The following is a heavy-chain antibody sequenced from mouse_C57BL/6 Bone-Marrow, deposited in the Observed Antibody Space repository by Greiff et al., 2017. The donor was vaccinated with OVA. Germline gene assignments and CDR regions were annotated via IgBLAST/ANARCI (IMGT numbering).Heavy chain of an antibody. CDR1: GYSFTGYY. V-gene: IGHV1-42*01. CDR3: AREGYYYGSSYGAMDY. CDR2: INPSTGGT. Sequence: EVQLQQSGPELVKPGASVKISCKASGYSFTGYYMNWVKQSPEKSLEWIGEINPSTGGTTYNQKLKAKATLTVDKSSSTAYMQLKSLTSEDSAVYYCAREGYYYGSSYGAMDYWGQGTSVTVSS. D-gene: IGHD1-1*01. J-gene: IGHJ4*01.